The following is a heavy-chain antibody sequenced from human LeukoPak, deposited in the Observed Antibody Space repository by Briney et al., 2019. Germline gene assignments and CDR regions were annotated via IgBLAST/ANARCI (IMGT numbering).Heavy chain of an antibody. CDR3: ARQSSYLATGTLRMDSWFDP. D-gene: IGHD6-13*01. CDR2: IYHSGST. J-gene: IGHJ5*02. CDR1: GYSISSGYY. V-gene: IGHV4-38-2*01. Sequence: SETLSLTCAVSGYSISSGYYWGWIRQPPGKGLAWVGSIYHSGSTYYSPSLKSRVTISVDTSKNQFSLKLTSVTAADTAVYYCARQSSYLATGTLRMDSWFDPWGQGTLVTVSS.